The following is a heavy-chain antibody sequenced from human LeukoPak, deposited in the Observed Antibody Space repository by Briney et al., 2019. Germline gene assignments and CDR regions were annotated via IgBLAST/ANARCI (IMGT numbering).Heavy chain of an antibody. Sequence: GGSLRLSCAASGFTFSSYAMSWVRQAPGKGLEWVSAISGSGGSTYYADSVKGRFTISRDNSKNTLYLQMNSLRAEDTAVYYCARDITLSSKSWFDPWGQGTLVTVSS. V-gene: IGHV3-23*01. D-gene: IGHD6-13*01. CDR2: ISGSGGST. J-gene: IGHJ5*02. CDR1: GFTFSSYA. CDR3: ARDITLSSKSWFDP.